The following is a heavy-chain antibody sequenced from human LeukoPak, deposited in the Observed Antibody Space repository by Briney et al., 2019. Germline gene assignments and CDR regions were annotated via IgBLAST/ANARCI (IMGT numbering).Heavy chain of an antibody. D-gene: IGHD5-18*01. V-gene: IGHV1-69*04. J-gene: IGHJ4*02. CDR1: GGTFSSYA. CDR2: IIPILGIA. Sequence: SVKVSCKASGGTFSSYAISWVRQAPGQGLEWMGRIIPILGIANYAQKFQGRVTITADKSTSTAYMELSSLRSEDTAVYYCARVGGYSYGNLDYWGQGTLVTVSS. CDR3: ARVGGYSYGNLDY.